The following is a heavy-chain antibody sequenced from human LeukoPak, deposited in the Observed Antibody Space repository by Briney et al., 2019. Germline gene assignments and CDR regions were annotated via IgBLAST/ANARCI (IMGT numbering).Heavy chain of an antibody. CDR2: IYYGGSS. CDR3: ARLPLDVWGSYRFPYYYYGMDV. Sequence: PSETLSLTCTVSGGSISSSCFYWGWIRQPPGKGLVWIGSIYYGGSSYYNQSLRSRVTISVDTSKNQSSLKLSSVTAADTAVYYCARLPLDVWGSYRFPYYYYGMDVWGQGTTVTVSS. J-gene: IGHJ6*02. CDR1: GGSISSSCFY. V-gene: IGHV4-39*01. D-gene: IGHD3-16*02.